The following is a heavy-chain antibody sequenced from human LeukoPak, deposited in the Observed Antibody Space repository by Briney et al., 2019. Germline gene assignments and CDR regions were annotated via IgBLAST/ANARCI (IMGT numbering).Heavy chain of an antibody. CDR2: ISSSSSTT. V-gene: IGHV3-48*04. CDR1: GFTFSTYG. J-gene: IGHJ4*02. CDR3: ATNSVVGDTLHYFDY. D-gene: IGHD1-26*01. Sequence: PGGSLRLSCAASGFTFSTYGMNWVRQAPGKGLEWISYISSSSSTTYYADSVKGRFTISRDNAKNSPYLQMSLYLQMNSLRAEDTAVYYCATNSVVGDTLHYFDYWGQGTLVTVSS.